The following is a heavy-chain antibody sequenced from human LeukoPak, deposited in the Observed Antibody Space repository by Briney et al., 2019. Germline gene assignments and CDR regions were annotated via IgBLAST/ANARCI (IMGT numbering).Heavy chain of an antibody. Sequence: WASVKVSCKASGYTFTGYYMHWVRHAPGQGLEWMGWINPNSGGTNYAQKFQGRVTMTRDTSISTAYMGLSRLRSDDTAVYYCARFPYCSSTSCYPEDWFDPWGQGTLVTVSS. D-gene: IGHD2-2*01. CDR1: GYTFTGYY. CDR3: ARFPYCSSTSCYPEDWFDP. V-gene: IGHV1-2*02. J-gene: IGHJ5*02. CDR2: INPNSGGT.